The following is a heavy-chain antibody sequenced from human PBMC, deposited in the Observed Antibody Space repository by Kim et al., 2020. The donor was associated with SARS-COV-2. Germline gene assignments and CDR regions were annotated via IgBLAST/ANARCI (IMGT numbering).Heavy chain of an antibody. CDR3: AKGGDYSSSEYYYYYYGMDV. Sequence: RFTISRDKSKNTLYLQMNSLRAEDTAVYYCAKGGDYSSSEYYYYYYGMDVWGQGTTVTVSS. V-gene: IGHV3-23*01. J-gene: IGHJ6*02. D-gene: IGHD6-6*01.